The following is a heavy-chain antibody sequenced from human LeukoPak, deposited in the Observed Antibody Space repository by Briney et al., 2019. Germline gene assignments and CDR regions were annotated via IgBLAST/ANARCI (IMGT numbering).Heavy chain of an antibody. CDR1: GFTFSSYG. D-gene: IGHD3-10*01. Sequence: GGSLRLFCAASGFTFSSYGMHWVRQAPGKGLEWVAVISYDGSNKYYADSVKGRFTISRDNSKNTLYLQMNSLRAEDTAVYYCAAYYYGSGSYYNAPGYWGQGTLVTVSS. J-gene: IGHJ4*02. V-gene: IGHV3-30*03. CDR2: ISYDGSNK. CDR3: AAYYYGSGSYYNAPGY.